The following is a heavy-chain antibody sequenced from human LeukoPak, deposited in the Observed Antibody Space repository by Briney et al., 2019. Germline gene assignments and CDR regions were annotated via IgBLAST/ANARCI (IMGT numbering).Heavy chain of an antibody. D-gene: IGHD3-22*01. CDR3: ARAPLYYYDSSGLDEGAEYFQH. CDR1: GFTFSSYG. V-gene: IGHV3-30*03. CDR2: ISYDGSNK. J-gene: IGHJ1*01. Sequence: GGSLRLSCAASGFTFSSYGMHWVRQAPGKGLEWVAVISYDGSNKYYADSVKGRFTISRDNSKNTLYLQMNSLRAEDTAVYYCARAPLYYYDSSGLDEGAEYFQHWGQGTLVTVSS.